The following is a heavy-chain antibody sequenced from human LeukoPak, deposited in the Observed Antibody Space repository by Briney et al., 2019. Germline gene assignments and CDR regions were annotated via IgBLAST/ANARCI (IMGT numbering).Heavy chain of an antibody. CDR1: GFTVSSSY. CDR2: IYSGGTT. Sequence: GSLRLSCTGSGFTVSSSYMSWVRQTPGKGLEWVSGIYSGGTTYYADSVKGRVTISRDGSKNTVYLQMNSLRAEDTAVYYCARDRRDGYCLGHWGQGTLVTVSS. D-gene: IGHD5-24*01. J-gene: IGHJ4*02. CDR3: ARDRRDGYCLGH. V-gene: IGHV3-66*01.